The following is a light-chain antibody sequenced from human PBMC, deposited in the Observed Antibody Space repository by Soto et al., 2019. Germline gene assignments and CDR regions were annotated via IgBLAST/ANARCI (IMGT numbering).Light chain of an antibody. CDR1: QSISSW. V-gene: IGKV1-5*03. CDR3: QQYNSYPWT. J-gene: IGKJ1*01. Sequence: DIQMTQSPSTLSASVGDRVTITCRASQSISSWLAWYQQKPGKAPKLLIYKASSLESGVPSRFSGSGSGTEFTLTSSSLQPDEFATYYGQQYNSYPWTFGQGTKVEIK. CDR2: KAS.